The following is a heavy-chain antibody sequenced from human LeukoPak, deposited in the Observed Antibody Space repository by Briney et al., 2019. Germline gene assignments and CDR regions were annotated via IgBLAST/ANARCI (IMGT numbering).Heavy chain of an antibody. D-gene: IGHD3-9*01. J-gene: IGHJ4*02. CDR2: ISYSGST. CDR1: GGSINSYY. V-gene: IGHV4-59*01. CDR3: ARDVWDYDFLTGYMAHYFNY. Sequence: SETLSLTCTVSGGSINSYYWSWIRQPPGKGLEWIGYISYSGSTNYNPSLKSRVTVSVVTSKNQFSLKVRSVTAADTAMYYCARDVWDYDFLTGYMAHYFNYWGQGTLVTVSS.